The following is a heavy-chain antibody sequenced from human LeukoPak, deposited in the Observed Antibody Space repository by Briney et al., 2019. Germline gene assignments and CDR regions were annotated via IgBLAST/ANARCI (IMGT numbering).Heavy chain of an antibody. CDR1: GGSISSGGYY. CDR2: IYHSGST. J-gene: IGHJ4*02. CDR3: ARETRYYDFWSGTDY. D-gene: IGHD3-3*01. V-gene: IGHV4-30-2*01. Sequence: SQTLSLTCTVSGGSISSGGYYWSWIRQPPGKGLEWIGYIYHSGSTYYNPSLKSRVTISVDRSKNQFSLKLSLVTAADTAVYYCARETRYYDFWSGTDYWGQGTLVTVSS.